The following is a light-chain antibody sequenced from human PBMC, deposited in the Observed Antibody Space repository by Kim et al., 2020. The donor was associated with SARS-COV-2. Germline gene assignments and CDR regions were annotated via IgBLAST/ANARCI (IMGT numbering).Light chain of an antibody. Sequence: GKSIPMSCAGTTSYVGSYTLVSWYQQHPGKAPKLMIYAVSNRPSGVSNRFSGSKSGNTASLTISGLQAEDEADYYCSSYTSSSTQVFGGGTQLTVL. CDR1: TSYVGSYTL. V-gene: IGLV2-14*03. J-gene: IGLJ2*01. CDR2: AVS. CDR3: SSYTSSSTQV.